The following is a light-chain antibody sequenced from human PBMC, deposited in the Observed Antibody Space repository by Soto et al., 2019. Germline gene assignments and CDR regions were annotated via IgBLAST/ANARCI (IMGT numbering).Light chain of an antibody. CDR2: NSS. Sequence: DIQLTQSPSTLSASVGDSVTITCRASQSLYSELAWYQQKPGNAPKLLIYNSSTVERGVPSRFSGSGSGTEFTLTINSLQPDDFATYYCLQYFNYHLTFGQGTKLEIK. CDR3: LQYFNYHLT. V-gene: IGKV1-5*03. CDR1: QSLYSE. J-gene: IGKJ1*01.